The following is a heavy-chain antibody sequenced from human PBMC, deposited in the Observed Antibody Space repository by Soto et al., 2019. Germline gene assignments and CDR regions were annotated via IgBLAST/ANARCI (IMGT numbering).Heavy chain of an antibody. V-gene: IGHV3-48*04. D-gene: IGHD3-10*01. CDR3: AKDFVRFGELLSLDY. J-gene: IGHJ4*02. Sequence: PGGSLRLSCAVSGFTFSGYSFNWVRQAPGRGLEWVSFIGSTGSVTHYADSVMGRFTISRDNSRNSLYLQMNSLRAEDTAVYYCAKDFVRFGELLSLDYWGQGTLVTVSS. CDR1: GFTFSGYS. CDR2: IGSTGSVT.